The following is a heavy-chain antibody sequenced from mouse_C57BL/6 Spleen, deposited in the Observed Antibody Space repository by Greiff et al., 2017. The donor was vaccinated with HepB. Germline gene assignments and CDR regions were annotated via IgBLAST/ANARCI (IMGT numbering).Heavy chain of an antibody. D-gene: IGHD2-10*01. Sequence: EVQLQQSGPVLVKPGASVKMSCKASGYTFTDYYMNWVKQSHGKSLEWIGVINPYNGGTSYNQKFKGKATLTVDKSSSTAYMELNSLTSEDSAVYYCARAGAYYGNPFAYWGQGTLVTVSA. V-gene: IGHV1-19*01. CDR1: GYTFTDYY. CDR2: INPYNGGT. CDR3: ARAGAYYGNPFAY. J-gene: IGHJ3*01.